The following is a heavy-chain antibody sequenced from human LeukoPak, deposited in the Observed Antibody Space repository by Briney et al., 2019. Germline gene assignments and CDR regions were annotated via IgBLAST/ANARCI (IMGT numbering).Heavy chain of an antibody. CDR3: ARHGGIAAAGTGWFDP. CDR1: GGSISSYY. Sequence: SETLSLTCTVSGGSISSYYWSWIRQPPGKGLEWIGYIYYGGSTNYNPSLKSRVTISVDTSKNQFSLKLSSVTAADTAVYYCARHGGIAAAGTGWFDPWGQGTLVTVSS. J-gene: IGHJ5*02. CDR2: IYYGGST. V-gene: IGHV4-59*08. D-gene: IGHD6-13*01.